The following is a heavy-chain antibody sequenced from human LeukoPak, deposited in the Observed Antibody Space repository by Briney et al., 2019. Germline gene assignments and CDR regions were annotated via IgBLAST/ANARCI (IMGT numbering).Heavy chain of an antibody. D-gene: IGHD2-21*01. J-gene: IGHJ4*02. CDR1: RDPFGSYA. CDR2: IVPIFGKT. CDR3: ARGEEGIMWFFDN. Sequence: ASVNVSRKASRDPFGSYALRCVRQARGQGLAWVGGIVPIFGKTTYALKFQGRLAITTDQSTSTTYMELSSLTSADTAVYYCARGEEGIMWFFDNWGQGTLVTVST. V-gene: IGHV1-69*05.